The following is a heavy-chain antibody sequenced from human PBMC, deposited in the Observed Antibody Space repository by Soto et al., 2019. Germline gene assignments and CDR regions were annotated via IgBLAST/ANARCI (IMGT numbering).Heavy chain of an antibody. D-gene: IGHD2-2*02. CDR2: IIPILGIA. V-gene: IGHV1-69*04. CDR1: GGTFSSYT. J-gene: IGHJ6*02. Sequence: SVKVSCKASGGTFSSYTISWVRQAPGQGLEWMGRIIPILGIANYAQKFQGRVTITADKSTSTAYMELSSLRSEDTAVYYCAIETARPYCSSTSCYTTYGMDVWGQGTTVTVSS. CDR3: AIETARPYCSSTSCYTTYGMDV.